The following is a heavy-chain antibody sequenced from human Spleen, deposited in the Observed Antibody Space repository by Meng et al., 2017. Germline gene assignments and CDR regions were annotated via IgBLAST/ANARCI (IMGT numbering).Heavy chain of an antibody. J-gene: IGHJ4*02. CDR2: MNPNSGNT. D-gene: IGHD2-2*01. CDR1: GGTFSSYA. Sequence: ASVKVSCKASGGTFSSYAISWVRQATGQGPEWMGWMNPNSGNTGYAQKFQGRVTITRNTSISTAYMELSSLRSEDTAVYFCARKAGNCISTTCYSLDYWGQGTLVTVSS. V-gene: IGHV1-8*03. CDR3: ARKAGNCISTTCYSLDY.